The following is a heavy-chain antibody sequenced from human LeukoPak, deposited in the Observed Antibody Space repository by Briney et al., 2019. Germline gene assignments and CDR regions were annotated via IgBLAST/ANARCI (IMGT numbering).Heavy chain of an antibody. Sequence: GGSLRLSCAASGFTFSTYMMSWVRQAPGKGLEWVSSISGITGYIFYAESMRGRFTISRDNAKNSLFLQMNSLRAEDTAVYYCAKADSYYDLLTCFDFWGQGTLVTVSS. CDR2: ISGITGYI. CDR3: AKADSYYDLLTCFDF. J-gene: IGHJ4*02. CDR1: GFTFSTYM. V-gene: IGHV3-21*04. D-gene: IGHD3-9*01.